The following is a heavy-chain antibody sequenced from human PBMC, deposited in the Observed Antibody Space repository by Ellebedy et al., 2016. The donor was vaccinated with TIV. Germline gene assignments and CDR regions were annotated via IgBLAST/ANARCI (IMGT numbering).Heavy chain of an antibody. D-gene: IGHD3-22*01. CDR1: GYSFTSYW. CDR2: IYPGDSDT. Sequence: GESLKISXKGSGYSFTSYWIGWVRQMPGKGLEWMGIIYPGDSDTRYSPSFQGQVTISADKSISTAYLQWSSLKASDTAMYYCARSLHHTYYYDSSGYYINAFDIWGQGTMVTVSS. CDR3: ARSLHHTYYYDSSGYYINAFDI. J-gene: IGHJ3*02. V-gene: IGHV5-51*01.